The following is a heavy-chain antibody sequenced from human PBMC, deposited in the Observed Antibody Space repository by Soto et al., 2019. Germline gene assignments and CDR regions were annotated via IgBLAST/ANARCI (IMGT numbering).Heavy chain of an antibody. D-gene: IGHD2-21*01. CDR2: ITGSGGVM. J-gene: IGHJ4*02. V-gene: IGHV3-48*03. CDR1: GFDFSGSE. CDR3: AKVAPFILGSPV. Sequence: GGSLRLSCTASGFDFSGSEMNWFRQSPGKGLEWVAYITGSGGVMFHADSVKGRFSISRDNAKNSLFLEMSDLTAADTGVYYCAKVAPFILGSPVWGQGTLVTVSS.